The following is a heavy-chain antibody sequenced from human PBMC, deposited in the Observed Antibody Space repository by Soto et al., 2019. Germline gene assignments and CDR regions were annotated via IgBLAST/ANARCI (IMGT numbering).Heavy chain of an antibody. CDR2: IDPVGGRT. CDR1: GHIVTSYY. CDR3: ARGAVGLVARGFGMDV. J-gene: IGHJ6*04. Sequence: QMQLVQSGAEVKKPGASVRVSCKATGHIVTSYYGPWVRQVPGQGFEWTGVIDPVGGRTTYAQRFQGRVTLTTDTSTSTVYMEMSSLRSEDTAVYYCARGAVGLVARGFGMDVWGKGTTVTVSS. V-gene: IGHV1-46*01. D-gene: IGHD3-10*01.